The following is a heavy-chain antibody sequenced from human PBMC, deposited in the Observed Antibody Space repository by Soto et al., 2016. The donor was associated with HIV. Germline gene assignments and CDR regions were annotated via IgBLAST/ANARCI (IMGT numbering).Heavy chain of an antibody. CDR3: AARDRSARTDY. D-gene: IGHD1-26*01. Sequence: EVQLVESGGGVVQPGGSLRLSCAASGFTFDDYAMHWVRQAPGKGLEWVSLISGDGGSTYYADSVKGRFTISRDNSKNSLYLQMNSLRTEDTALYYCAARDRSARTDYWGQGTLVTVSS. J-gene: IGHJ4*02. CDR1: GFTFDDYA. CDR2: ISGDGGST. V-gene: IGHV3-43*02.